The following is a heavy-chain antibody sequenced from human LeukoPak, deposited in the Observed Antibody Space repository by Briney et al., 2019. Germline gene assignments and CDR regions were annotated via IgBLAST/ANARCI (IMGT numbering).Heavy chain of an antibody. CDR3: ARGQENYGYTFDY. V-gene: IGHV3-21*01. J-gene: IGHJ4*02. CDR1: GFIFSDNS. D-gene: IGHD1-7*01. CDR2: ISPSSSYI. Sequence: GGSLRLSCAASGFIFSDNSMTWVRQAPGKGLEWVSSISPSSSYIFYSDSLKGRFTISGDNAKNSLYLQMNSLRAEDTAVYYCARGQENYGYTFDYWGQGTLVTVSS.